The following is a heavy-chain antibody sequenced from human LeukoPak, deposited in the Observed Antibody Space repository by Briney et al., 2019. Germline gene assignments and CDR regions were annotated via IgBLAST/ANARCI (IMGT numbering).Heavy chain of an antibody. CDR1: GGSISTYY. J-gene: IGHJ4*02. Sequence: SETLSLTCIVSGGSISTYYWSWIRQPPGKGLEWIGYIYAGGTSNYNPSLQSRVTMSIDTSKNRFSLKLSSVAAADTAVYYCARVGVVVVAATEEGRYFDYWGQGTLVTVSS. CDR2: IYAGGTS. CDR3: ARVGVVVVAATEEGRYFDY. D-gene: IGHD2-15*01. V-gene: IGHV4-4*09.